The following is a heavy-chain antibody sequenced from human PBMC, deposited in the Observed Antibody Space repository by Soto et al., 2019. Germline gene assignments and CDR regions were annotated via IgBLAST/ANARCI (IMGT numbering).Heavy chain of an antibody. J-gene: IGHJ5*02. CDR1: GCSINSDEYY. Sequence: QVQLQESGPGLVKPSQTLSLTYSVSGCSINSDEYYWSWIRQPPGEVLEWIGHIYYTGSTSYNPSLKNRIALSVEPSQNQFSLEMNYVSAADTAVYFCARDRSNSPDFFDPWGQGNLVTVSS. CDR2: IYYTGST. V-gene: IGHV4-30-4*01. CDR3: ARDRSNSPDFFDP. D-gene: IGHD4-4*01.